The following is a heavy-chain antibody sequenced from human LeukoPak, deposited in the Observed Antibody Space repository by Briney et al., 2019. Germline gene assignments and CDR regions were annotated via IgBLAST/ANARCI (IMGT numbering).Heavy chain of an antibody. V-gene: IGHV3-23*01. Sequence: PGGSLRLSCAASGFTFSSYAMSWVRQAPGKGLEWVSAISGSGGSTYYADSVKGRFTISRDNSKNTLYLQMNSLRAEDTAVYYCARAGRRDYYGSGSSTFDYWGQGTLVTVSS. D-gene: IGHD3-10*01. CDR3: ARAGRRDYYGSGSSTFDY. CDR1: GFTFSSYA. CDR2: ISGSGGST. J-gene: IGHJ4*02.